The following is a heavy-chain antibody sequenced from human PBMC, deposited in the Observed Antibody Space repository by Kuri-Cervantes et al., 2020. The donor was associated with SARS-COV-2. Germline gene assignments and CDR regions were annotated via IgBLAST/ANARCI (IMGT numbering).Heavy chain of an antibody. J-gene: IGHJ5*02. CDR2: IYTSGST. CDR1: GGSISSYY. Sequence: GSLRLSCTVSGGSISSYYWSWIRQPAGKGLEWIGRIYTSGSTNYNPSLKSRVTISVDTSKNQFSLKLSSVTAADTAVYYCARRWGSITIFGVVTNWFDPWGQGTLVTVSS. V-gene: IGHV4-4*07. CDR3: ARRWGSITIFGVVTNWFDP. D-gene: IGHD3-3*01.